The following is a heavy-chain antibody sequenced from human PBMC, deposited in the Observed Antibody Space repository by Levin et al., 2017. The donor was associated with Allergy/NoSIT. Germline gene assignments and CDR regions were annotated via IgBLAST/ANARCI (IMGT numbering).Heavy chain of an antibody. CDR1: GFTFSSYG. D-gene: IGHD2-15*01. V-gene: IGHV3-30*03. J-gene: IGHJ4*02. CDR2: ISYDGNNK. CDR3: NLPPGYCSGSSCFSSDGFDL. Sequence: GGSLRLSCAASGFTFSSYGIHWVRQAPGKGLEWVALISYDGNNKYYADSVKGRFTISRDNSKNTLYLQMDRLRAEDTAVYYCNLPPGYCSGSSCFSSDGFDLWGQGTLVTVSS.